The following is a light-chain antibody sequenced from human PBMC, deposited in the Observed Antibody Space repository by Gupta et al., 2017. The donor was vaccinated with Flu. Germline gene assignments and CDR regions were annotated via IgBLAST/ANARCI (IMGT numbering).Light chain of an antibody. J-gene: IGKJ1*01. CDR3: QQRSAWPKT. CDR1: QSVSTH. CDR2: DSS. Sequence: EIVLTQSPPTLSLSPGERATLSCRASQSVSTHLAWYQQKPGQAPRLLIYDSSNRATGIPPRFSGSGSGTDFTLTISSLEPEDFAVYYCQQRSAWPKTFGQGTKMEIK. V-gene: IGKV3-11*01.